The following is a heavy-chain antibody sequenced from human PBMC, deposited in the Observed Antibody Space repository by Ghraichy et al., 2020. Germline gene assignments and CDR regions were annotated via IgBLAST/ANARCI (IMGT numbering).Heavy chain of an antibody. D-gene: IGHD3-10*01. CDR3: AKLEMYYYGSSDY. Sequence: ESLNISCAASGFTFSSYAMSWVRQAPGKGLEWVSAISGSGGSTYYADSVKGRFTISRDNSKNTLYLQMNSLRAEDTAVYYCAKLEMYYYGSSDYWGQGTLVTVSS. J-gene: IGHJ4*02. CDR2: ISGSGGST. CDR1: GFTFSSYA. V-gene: IGHV3-23*01.